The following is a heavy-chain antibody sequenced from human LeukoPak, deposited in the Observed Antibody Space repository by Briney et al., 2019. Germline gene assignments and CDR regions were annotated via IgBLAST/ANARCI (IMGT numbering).Heavy chain of an antibody. CDR3: AKGAKRLGYCSGGTCYSNYDYYYMDV. CDR1: GFIFSSYG. D-gene: IGHD2-15*01. V-gene: IGHV3-30*02. Sequence: GWSLILSCAASGFIFSSYGMHWVRPAPGKGLEGVAVIRYDGRKKYYPDSVKGRFTISRDNSKTTLYLQMNSLRAEDKAVYYCAKGAKRLGYCSGGTCYSNYDYYYMDVWGKGNTVTISS. J-gene: IGHJ6*03. CDR2: IRYDGRKK.